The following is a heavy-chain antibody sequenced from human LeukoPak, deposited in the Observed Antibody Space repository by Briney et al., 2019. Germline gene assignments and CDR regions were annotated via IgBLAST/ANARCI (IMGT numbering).Heavy chain of an antibody. V-gene: IGHV4-61*01. CDR1: GGSVSSGSYY. CDR3: ARDKGGGLFDY. J-gene: IGHJ4*02. CDR2: IYYSGST. Sequence: SETLSLTCTVSGGSVSSGSYYWSWIRQPPGKGLEWIGYIYYSGSTNYNPSLKSRVTISIDTSKNQFSLKLTSVTAADTAVYYCARDKGGGLFDYWGQGTLVTVSS. D-gene: IGHD3-16*01.